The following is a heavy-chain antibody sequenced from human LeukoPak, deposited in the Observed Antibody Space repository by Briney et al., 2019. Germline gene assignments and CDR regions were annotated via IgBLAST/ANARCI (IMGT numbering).Heavy chain of an antibody. Sequence: TGESLKISCKGSGYSFTSYWIGWVRQMPGKGLEWMGIIYPGDSDTRYSPSFQGQVTISADKSISTAYLQWSSLKASDTAMYYCARHSSGIAAAGISDYWGQGTLVTVSS. CDR3: ARHSSGIAAAGISDY. D-gene: IGHD6-13*01. J-gene: IGHJ4*02. CDR2: IYPGDSDT. CDR1: GYSFTSYW. V-gene: IGHV5-51*01.